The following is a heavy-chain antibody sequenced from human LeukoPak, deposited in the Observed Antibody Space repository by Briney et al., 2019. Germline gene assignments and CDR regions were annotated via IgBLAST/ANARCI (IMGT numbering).Heavy chain of an antibody. CDR3: ASPHYCSSASCYPYYYYMDV. CDR1: GFTFSNYW. V-gene: IGHV3-7*01. Sequence: GGSLRLSCAASGFTFSNYWISWVRQAPGKGLEWVANIKQDGSEKYYVDSVKGRFTISRDNAKNSLYLQMNSLRTEDTAVYYCASPHYCSSASCYPYYYYMDVWGKGTTVTVSS. D-gene: IGHD2-2*01. J-gene: IGHJ6*03. CDR2: IKQDGSEK.